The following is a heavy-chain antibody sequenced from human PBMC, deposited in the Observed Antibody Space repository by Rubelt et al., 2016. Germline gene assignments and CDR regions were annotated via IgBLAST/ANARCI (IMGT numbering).Heavy chain of an antibody. CDR2: ISGYNGHT. J-gene: IGHJ5*02. CDR1: GYTFTSYD. Sequence: QVQLVQSGSELKKPGASVKVSCKATGYTFTSYDINWVRQATGQGLEWMGWISGYNGHTNYAQNLQGRVTMTTDTSTSTAYMELRSLRSDDTAVYYCARLVGGSRGWFDPWGQGTLVIVSS. D-gene: IGHD1-26*01. V-gene: IGHV1-18*01. CDR3: ARLVGGSRGWFDP.